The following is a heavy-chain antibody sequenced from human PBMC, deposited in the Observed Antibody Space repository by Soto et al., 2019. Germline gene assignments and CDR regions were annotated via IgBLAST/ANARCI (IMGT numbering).Heavy chain of an antibody. CDR2: INAGNGNT. Sequence: ASVKVSCKASGYTFTSYAMHWVRQAPGQRLEWMGWINAGNGNTEYSQKFQGRVTITRDTSASTAYMELSSLRSEDTAVYYCARVALQTRYYYYYMDVWGKGTTVTVSS. CDR1: GYTFTSYA. CDR3: ARVALQTRYYYYYMDV. J-gene: IGHJ6*03. V-gene: IGHV1-3*01.